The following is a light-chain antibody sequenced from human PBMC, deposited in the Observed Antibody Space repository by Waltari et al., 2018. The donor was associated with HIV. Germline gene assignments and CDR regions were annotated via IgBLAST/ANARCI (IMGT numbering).Light chain of an antibody. J-gene: IGKJ2*01. CDR3: QQSYSAPYT. Sequence: DIQMTQSPSSLSASVGDRVTITCRASQSISRYLNWYQQKLGKAPNLLIYVASSLQSGVSSRFSGSGSGTDFTLTISSLQPEDFATYYCQQSYSAPYTFGQGTKLEIK. CDR1: QSISRY. V-gene: IGKV1-39*01. CDR2: VAS.